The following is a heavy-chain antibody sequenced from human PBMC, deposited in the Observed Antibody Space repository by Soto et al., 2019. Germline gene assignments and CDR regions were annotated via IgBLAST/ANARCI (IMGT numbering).Heavy chain of an antibody. Sequence: SETLSLTCTVSGGSISAFYWSWVRQPPGKRLEWIGHISYNGRSNSNPSLKSRVTISLDTPKNQFSLKLTSVTAADTAVYYCVSPPMLRGVIAFDQWGPGIQVTVSS. CDR2: ISYNGRS. CDR1: GGSISAFY. V-gene: IGHV4-59*12. D-gene: IGHD3-10*01. J-gene: IGHJ4*02. CDR3: VSPPMLRGVIAFDQ.